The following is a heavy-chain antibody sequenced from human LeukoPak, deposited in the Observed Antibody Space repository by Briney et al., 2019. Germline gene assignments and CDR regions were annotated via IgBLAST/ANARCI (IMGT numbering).Heavy chain of an antibody. V-gene: IGHV4-34*01. J-gene: IGHJ4*02. CDR3: ASQSVLKASSSSSPFDY. CDR2: INHSGST. CDR1: GGSLSGYY. D-gene: IGHD6-6*01. Sequence: SETLSLTCAVYGGSLSGYYWSWIRQPPGKGLEWIGEINHSGSTNYNPSLKSRVTISVDTSKNQFSLKLSSVTAADTAVYYCASQSVLKASSSSSPFDYWGQGTLVTVSS.